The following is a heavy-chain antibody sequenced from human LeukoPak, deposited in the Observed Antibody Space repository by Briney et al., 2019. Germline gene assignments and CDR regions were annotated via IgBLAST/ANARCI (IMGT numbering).Heavy chain of an antibody. CDR1: GYTFTGYY. Sequence: SVKVSCKASGYTFTGYYMHWVRQAPGQGLEWMGRIIPIFGTANYAQKFQGRVTITTDESTSTAYMELSSLRSEDTAVYYCARGSANYYDSSGYPGPWGQGTLVTVSS. CDR3: ARGSANYYDSSGYPGP. J-gene: IGHJ5*02. CDR2: IIPIFGTA. D-gene: IGHD3-22*01. V-gene: IGHV1-69*05.